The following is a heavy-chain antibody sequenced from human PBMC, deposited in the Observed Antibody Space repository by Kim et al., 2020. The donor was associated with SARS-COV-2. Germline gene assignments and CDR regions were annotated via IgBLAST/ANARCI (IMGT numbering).Heavy chain of an antibody. V-gene: IGHV4-59*13. D-gene: IGHD3-9*01. Sequence: SETLSLTCTVSGGSISSYYWSWIRQPPGKGLEWIGYIYYSGSTNYNPSLKSRVTISVDTSKNQFSLKLSSVTAADTAVYYCASQTLRYFDWFDYWGQGTLVTVSS. CDR2: IYYSGST. CDR1: GGSISSYY. J-gene: IGHJ4*02. CDR3: ASQTLRYFDWFDY.